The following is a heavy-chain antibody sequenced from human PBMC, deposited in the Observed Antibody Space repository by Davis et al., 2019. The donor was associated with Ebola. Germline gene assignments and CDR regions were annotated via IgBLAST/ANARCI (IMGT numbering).Heavy chain of an antibody. CDR3: AKVIPDYDFWSGRVNWFDP. CDR1: GFTFSSYA. CDR2: ISGSGGST. J-gene: IGHJ5*02. V-gene: IGHV3-23*01. D-gene: IGHD3-3*01. Sequence: PGGSLRLSCAASGFTFSSYAMSWVRQAPGKGLEWVSAISGSGGSTYYADSVKGRFTISRDNSKNTLYLQMNSLRAEDTAVYYCAKVIPDYDFWSGRVNWFDPWGQGTLVTVSS.